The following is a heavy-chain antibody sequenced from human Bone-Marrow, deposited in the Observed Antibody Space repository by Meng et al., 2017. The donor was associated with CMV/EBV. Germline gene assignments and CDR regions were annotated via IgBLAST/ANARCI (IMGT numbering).Heavy chain of an antibody. Sequence: GESLKISCKGSGYSFTSYWIGWVRQMPGKGLEWMGIIYPGDSDTRYSPSFQGQVTISADKSISTAYLQWSSLKASDTAMYYCASGGHYDIWSGSYSNYYGMDVWGQGTTVTVSS. D-gene: IGHD3-3*01. CDR1: GYSFTSYW. J-gene: IGHJ6*02. V-gene: IGHV5-51*01. CDR3: ASGGHYDIWSGSYSNYYGMDV. CDR2: IYPGDSDT.